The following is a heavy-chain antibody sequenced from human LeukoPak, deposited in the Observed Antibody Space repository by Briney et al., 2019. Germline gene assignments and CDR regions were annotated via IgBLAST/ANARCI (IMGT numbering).Heavy chain of an antibody. J-gene: IGHJ5*02. CDR3: ARGAGFDWLNRINWFDP. Sequence: SQTLSLTCTVSGGSISSGGDYWSWIRQHPGKGLEWIGYIYYSGTTYYNPSLKSRVTISVDTSKNQFSLKLSSVTAADTAVYYCARGAGFDWLNRINWFDPWGQGTLVTVSS. V-gene: IGHV4-31*03. D-gene: IGHD3-9*01. CDR2: IYYSGTT. CDR1: GGSISSGGDY.